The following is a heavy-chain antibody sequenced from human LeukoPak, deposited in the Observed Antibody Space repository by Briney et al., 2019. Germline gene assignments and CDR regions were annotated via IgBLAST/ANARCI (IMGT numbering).Heavy chain of an antibody. Sequence: GGSLRLSCAASGFTFSSYAMSWVRQAPGKGLEWVSAISGSGGSTYYADSVKGRFTISRDNSKNTLYLQINSLRAEDTAVYYCAKFEDIVVVPAAIAFDIWGQGTMVTVSS. V-gene: IGHV3-23*01. CDR2: ISGSGGST. D-gene: IGHD2-2*01. J-gene: IGHJ3*02. CDR3: AKFEDIVVVPAAIAFDI. CDR1: GFTFSSYA.